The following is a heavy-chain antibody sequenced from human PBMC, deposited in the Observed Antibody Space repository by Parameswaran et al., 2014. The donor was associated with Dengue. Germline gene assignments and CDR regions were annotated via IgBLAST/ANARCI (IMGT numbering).Heavy chain of an antibody. CDR3: ARGRGSLRRYCSSTSCYSNWFDP. D-gene: IGHD2-2*01. V-gene: IGHV1-8*01. J-gene: IGHJ5*02. Sequence: WVPTGPWTRAWSGWEGLNPNSGNTGYAQKFQGRVTMTRNTSISTAYMELSSLRSEDTAVYYCARGRGSLRRYCSSTSCYSNWFDPWGQGTLVTVSS. CDR2: LNPNSGNT.